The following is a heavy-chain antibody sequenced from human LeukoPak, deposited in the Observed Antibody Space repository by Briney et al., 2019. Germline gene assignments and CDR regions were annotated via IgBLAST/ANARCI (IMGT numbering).Heavy chain of an antibody. CDR2: ISAYNGNT. CDR3: ARVKRVGLDY. J-gene: IGHJ4*02. CDR1: GYTFTSYG. Sequence: ASVKVTCKASGYTFTSYGSSWVRQAPGQGLEWIGWISAYNGNTNYAQKLQGRVTMTADTSTGTDYMELRSLRSDDTAVYYCARVKRVGLDYWGQGTLVTVSS. V-gene: IGHV1-18*01. D-gene: IGHD1-26*01.